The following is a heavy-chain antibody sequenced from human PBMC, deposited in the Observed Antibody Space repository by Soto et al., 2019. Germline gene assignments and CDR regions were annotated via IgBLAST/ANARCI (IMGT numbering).Heavy chain of an antibody. CDR2: INPSGGST. CDR1: GYTFTSYY. J-gene: IGHJ4*02. V-gene: IGHV1-46*03. Sequence: ASVKVSCKASGYTFTSYYMHWVRQAPGQGLEWMGIINPSGGSTSYAQKFQGRVTMTRDTSTSTVYMELSSLRSEDTAVYYCALSVHYYDSSGCLDYWGQGTLVTVSS. CDR3: ALSVHYYDSSGCLDY. D-gene: IGHD3-22*01.